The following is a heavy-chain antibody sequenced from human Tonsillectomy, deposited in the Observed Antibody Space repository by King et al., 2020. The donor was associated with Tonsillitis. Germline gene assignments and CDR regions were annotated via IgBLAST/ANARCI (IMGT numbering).Heavy chain of an antibody. CDR2: IYSGGST. CDR1: GFTVSSNY. Sequence: QLVQSGGGLVQPGGSLRLSCAASGFTVSSNYMSWVRQAPGKGLEWGSDIYSGGSTYYADSVKGRFTISRDNSKNTLYLQMNSLSDEETAVYFCAPDAVASTYYYFYYSMDVWGQGSTVTVSS. J-gene: IGHJ6*02. CDR3: APDAVASTYYYFYYSMDV. D-gene: IGHD6-19*01. V-gene: IGHV3-66*01.